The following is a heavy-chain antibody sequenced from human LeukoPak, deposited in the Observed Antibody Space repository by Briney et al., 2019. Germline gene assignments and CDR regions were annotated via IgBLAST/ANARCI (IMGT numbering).Heavy chain of an antibody. V-gene: IGHV1-2*02. D-gene: IGHD2-2*01. CDR2: INPNSGRT. CDR3: ARSRRVRYCSSISCYAGFFEY. Sequence: ASVKVSCKASGYTFTGYYMHWVRQAPGQGLEWMGWINPNSGRTNYARRFQGRVTMTRNTSISAAYMELSSLRSEDTAVYYCARSRRVRYCSSISCYAGFFEYWGQGTLVTVSS. J-gene: IGHJ4*02. CDR1: GYTFTGYY.